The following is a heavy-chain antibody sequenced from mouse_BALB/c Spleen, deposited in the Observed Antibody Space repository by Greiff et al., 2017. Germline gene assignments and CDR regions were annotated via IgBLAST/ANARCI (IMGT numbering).Heavy chain of an antibody. CDR3: ARSNYRYEGYYAMDY. CDR1: GFTFSSFG. V-gene: IGHV5-17*02. J-gene: IGHJ4*01. CDR2: ISSGSSTI. D-gene: IGHD2-14*01. Sequence: EVQLVESGGGLVQPGGSRKLSCAASGFTFSSFGMHWVRQAPEKGLEWVAYISSGSSTIYYADTVKGRFTISRDNPKNTLFLQMTSLRSEDTAMYYCARSNYRYEGYYAMDYWGQGTSVTVSS.